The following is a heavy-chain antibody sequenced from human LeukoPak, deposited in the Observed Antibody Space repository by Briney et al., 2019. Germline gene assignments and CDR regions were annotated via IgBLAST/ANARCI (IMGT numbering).Heavy chain of an antibody. CDR1: GFTFSSYS. CDR3: TTDPVGIYDSDY. CDR2: ISSSSSTI. Sequence: GGSLRLSCAASGFTFSSYSMNWVRQAPGKGLEWVSYISSSSSTIYYADSVKGRFTISRDNAKNSLYLQMSALKTEDTAVYFCTTDPVGIYDSDYWGQGTLVTVSS. J-gene: IGHJ4*02. V-gene: IGHV3-48*01. D-gene: IGHD3-10*01.